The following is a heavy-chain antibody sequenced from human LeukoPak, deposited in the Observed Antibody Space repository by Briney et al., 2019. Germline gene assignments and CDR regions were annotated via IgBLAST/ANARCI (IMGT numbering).Heavy chain of an antibody. CDR3: ARVDPVVAETYFDY. CDR2: ISPSSSYI. CDR1: GFTFSAYN. D-gene: IGHD2-15*01. V-gene: IGHV3-21*01. J-gene: IGHJ4*02. Sequence: GGSLRLSCGASGFTFSAYNMHWVRQAPGKGLEWVSSISPSSSYIKYGDSLKGRITISRDTAKNPLSLQINSLRAEDTAVYYCARVDPVVAETYFDYWGQGTLVTVSS.